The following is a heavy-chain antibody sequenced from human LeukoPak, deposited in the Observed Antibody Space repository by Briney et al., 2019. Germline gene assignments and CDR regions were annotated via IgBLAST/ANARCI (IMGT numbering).Heavy chain of an antibody. D-gene: IGHD4/OR15-4a*01. CDR3: ARLLTTYFDF. J-gene: IGHJ4*02. V-gene: IGHV5-51*01. CDR2: IYPDDSDT. CDR1: GYRFSTYW. Sequence: GESLKISCKGSGYRFSTYWIAWLRQMPGKGLEYMGVIYPDDSDTIYSPSFQGHVTISVDRSINTAYLQWSSLNVSDTAVYYCARLLTTYFDFWGQGALVTVS.